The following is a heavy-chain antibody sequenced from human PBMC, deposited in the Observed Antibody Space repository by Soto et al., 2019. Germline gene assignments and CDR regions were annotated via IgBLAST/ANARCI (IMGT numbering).Heavy chain of an antibody. D-gene: IGHD6-19*01. Sequence: QVQVQESGPGLVKPSQTLSLTCTVSGGSISSGVYYCSWIRQHPGQGLEWIGYLYDNDSTYYNPSLTSRVTMSVDMSRPQFSLKLSSVTAADTAVYYCARHHMAATDMYFDYWGQGTLVTVSS. J-gene: IGHJ4*02. CDR2: LYDNDST. CDR1: GGSISSGVYY. CDR3: ARHHMAATDMYFDY. V-gene: IGHV4-31*03.